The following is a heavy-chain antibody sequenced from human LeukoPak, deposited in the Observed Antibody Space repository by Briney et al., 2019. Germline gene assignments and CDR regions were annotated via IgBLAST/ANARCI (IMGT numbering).Heavy chain of an antibody. D-gene: IGHD1-7*01. CDR2: ISGSGVST. Sequence: GGSLRLSCAASGFTFSTYAMSWVRQAPGKGLDWVSAISGSGVSTYYADSVKGRFTISRDNSKNTLYLQMNSLRAEDTAVYYCAKDRTTALGYYYFDYWGQGILVTVSS. CDR1: GFTFSTYA. CDR3: AKDRTTALGYYYFDY. V-gene: IGHV3-23*01. J-gene: IGHJ4*02.